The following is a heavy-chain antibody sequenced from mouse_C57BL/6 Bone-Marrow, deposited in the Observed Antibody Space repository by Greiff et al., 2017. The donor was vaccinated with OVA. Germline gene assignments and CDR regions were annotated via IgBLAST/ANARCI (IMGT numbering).Heavy chain of an antibody. V-gene: IGHV5-17*01. Sequence: EVQVVESGGGLVKPGGSLKLSCAASGFTFSDYGMHWVRQAPEKGLEWVAYISSGSSTIYYADTVKGRFTISRDNAKNTLFLQLTSLRSEDTAMDYGAWYTAGVATDFDYWGQGTTLTVSS. D-gene: IGHD1-1*01. CDR1: GFTFSDYG. J-gene: IGHJ2*01. CDR2: ISSGSSTI. CDR3: AWYTAGVATDFDY.